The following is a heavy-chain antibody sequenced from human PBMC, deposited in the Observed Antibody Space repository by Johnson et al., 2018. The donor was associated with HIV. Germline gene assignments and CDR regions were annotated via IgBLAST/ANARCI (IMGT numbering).Heavy chain of an antibody. D-gene: IGHD2-2*01. CDR3: ARGIKYCSSNSCPDAHSLSYAFDI. CDR2: IGTAGDT. J-gene: IGHJ3*02. V-gene: IGHV3-13*01. CDR1: GFTFSRYD. Sequence: VQLVESGGGLVQPGGSLRLSCAASGFTFSRYDMHWVRQATGKGLEWVSAIGTAGDTYYPGSVKGRFTISRENAKNSLYLKMKSLRAGETAVHYCARGIKYCSSNSCPDAHSLSYAFDIWGQGTMVTVSS.